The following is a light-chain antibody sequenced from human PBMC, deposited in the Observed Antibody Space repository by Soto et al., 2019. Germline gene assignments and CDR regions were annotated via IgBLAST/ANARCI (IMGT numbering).Light chain of an antibody. CDR3: QQYNSYLKP. Sequence: DIQMTQSPSTLSASVGDRVTITCRASQSISSWLAWYQQKPGKAPKLLIYDASSLESGVPSRFSGSGSGTEFTLTISSLQPDDFATYYCQQYNSYLKPFGQGTKVDIK. J-gene: IGKJ1*01. V-gene: IGKV1-5*01. CDR2: DAS. CDR1: QSISSW.